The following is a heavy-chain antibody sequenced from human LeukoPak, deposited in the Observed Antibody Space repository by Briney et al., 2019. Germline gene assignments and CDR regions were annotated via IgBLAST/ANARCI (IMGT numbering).Heavy chain of an antibody. J-gene: IGHJ6*02. CDR3: ARDGEPRYWGSGYYYGMDV. V-gene: IGHV3-23*01. Sequence: GGSLRLSCAASGFNFGTYAMNWVRQAPGKGLEWVSSISGSAGSTYYADSVKGRFTIPRGNSKNTLSLQMNSLRADDTAVYYCARDGEPRYWGSGYYYGMDVWGQGATVTVSS. CDR1: GFNFGTYA. D-gene: IGHD7-27*01. CDR2: ISGSAGST.